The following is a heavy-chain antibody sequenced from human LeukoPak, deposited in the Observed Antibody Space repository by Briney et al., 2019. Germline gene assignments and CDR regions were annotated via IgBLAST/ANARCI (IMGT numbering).Heavy chain of an antibody. V-gene: IGHV1-2*02. D-gene: IGHD5-18*01. Sequence: GASVKVSCKASGYTFTGYYMHWVRQPPGQGLEWMGWLNPNSGGTNYAQKFQGRVTMTRDTSISTAYMELSRLRYDDTAVYYCARGGGGNMDTAMDDAFDIWGRGTMVTVSS. CDR1: GYTFTGYY. J-gene: IGHJ3*02. CDR3: ARGGGGNMDTAMDDAFDI. CDR2: LNPNSGGT.